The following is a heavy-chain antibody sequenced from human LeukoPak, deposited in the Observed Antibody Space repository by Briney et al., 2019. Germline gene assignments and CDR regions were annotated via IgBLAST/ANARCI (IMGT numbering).Heavy chain of an antibody. CDR3: ARQPTTLYYGMDV. CDR1: GYSFTNYW. D-gene: IGHD1-14*01. V-gene: IGHV5-51*01. J-gene: IGHJ6*02. Sequence: GESLKISCKGSGYSFTNYWIGWVRPMPGKGLEWMGIIYPGDSDTRYSPSFQGQVTISADKSITTAYLQWSSLKASDTAMYYCARQPTTLYYGMDVWGQGTTVTVSS. CDR2: IYPGDSDT.